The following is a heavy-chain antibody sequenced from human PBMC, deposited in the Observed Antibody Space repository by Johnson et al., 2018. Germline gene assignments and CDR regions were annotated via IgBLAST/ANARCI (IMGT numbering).Heavy chain of an antibody. CDR3: ASLRRRGGYYLDDAFDI. CDR2: ISGGGGST. CDR1: GFTFSSYA. J-gene: IGHJ3*02. V-gene: IGHV3-23*04. Sequence: VQLVESGGGLVQXGGSLRLSCAASGFTFSSYAMSWVRQAPAKGLEWVSCISGGGGSTSFADSVKGRFTISRDNSKNTLYLQMNSLRAEDTAGYYCASLRRRGGYYLDDAFDIWGQGTMVTVSS. D-gene: IGHD3-22*01.